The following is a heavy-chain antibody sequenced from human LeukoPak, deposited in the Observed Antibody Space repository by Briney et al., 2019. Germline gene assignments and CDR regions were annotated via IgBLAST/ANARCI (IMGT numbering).Heavy chain of an antibody. J-gene: IGHJ4*02. D-gene: IGHD4-17*01. V-gene: IGHV4-59*10. CDR2: IYPSGTT. CDR1: GGSFSGYY. CDR3: ADDYGD. Sequence: PSETLSLTCAVYGGSFSGYYWSWIRQPAGKGLEWIGRIYPSGTTHYNPSLKSRVTMSVDTSKNQFSLKLTSVTAADTAVYYCADDYGDWGQGTLVTVSS.